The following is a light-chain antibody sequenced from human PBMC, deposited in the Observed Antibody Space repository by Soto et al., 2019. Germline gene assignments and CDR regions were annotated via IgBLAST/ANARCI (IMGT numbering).Light chain of an antibody. V-gene: IGKV3D-11*01. J-gene: IGKJ4*01. Sequence: EIVLTQSPATLSLSPGERATLSCRASQGVSSYLAWYQQKPGQAPRLLIYDASNRATGIPARFSGSGPGTDFTLTISSLEPEDFAVYYCQQPPLTFGGGTKVEIK. CDR1: QGVSSY. CDR2: DAS. CDR3: QQPPLT.